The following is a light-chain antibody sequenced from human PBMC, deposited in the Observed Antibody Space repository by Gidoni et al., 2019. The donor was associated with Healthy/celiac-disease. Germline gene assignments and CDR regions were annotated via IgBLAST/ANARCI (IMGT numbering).Light chain of an antibody. Sequence: EIVLTQSPGTLSLSPGERATLSRRASQSVSSSYLAWYQQKPGQAPRLLIYGASSRATGIPDRFSGSGSGTDFTLTISRLEPEDFAVYYCQQYGSSPPYTFGQXTKLEIK. CDR2: GAS. V-gene: IGKV3-20*01. CDR3: QQYGSSPPYT. CDR1: QSVSSSY. J-gene: IGKJ2*01.